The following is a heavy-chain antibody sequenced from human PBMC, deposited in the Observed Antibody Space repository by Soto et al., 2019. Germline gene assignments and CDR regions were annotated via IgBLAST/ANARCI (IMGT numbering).Heavy chain of an antibody. CDR2: ISWNSGNI. CDR1: GFTFEDYG. V-gene: IGHV3-9*01. J-gene: IGHJ4*02. Sequence: SLRLSCAGSGFTFEDYGMHWVRQGPGKGLEWVAGISWNSGNIHYADSVKGRFTISRDNAKNSLYLQMNSLRAEDTAVYYCARAPYYYDSSGYWAYWGQGTLVTVSS. CDR3: ARAPYYYDSSGYWAY. D-gene: IGHD3-22*01.